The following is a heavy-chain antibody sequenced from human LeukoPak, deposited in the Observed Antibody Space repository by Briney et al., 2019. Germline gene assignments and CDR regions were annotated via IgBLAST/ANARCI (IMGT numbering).Heavy chain of an antibody. Sequence: PGGSLRLSCAASGFTFSSYAMSWVRQAPGKGLEWVSSISGGGGSTYYGDSVKGRFTISRDNAKNSLYLQMNSLRAEDTAVYYCARVPTVTKVAWYFDYWGQGTLVTVSS. CDR3: ARVPTVTKVAWYFDY. V-gene: IGHV3-23*01. CDR1: GFTFSSYA. D-gene: IGHD4-17*01. J-gene: IGHJ4*02. CDR2: ISGGGGST.